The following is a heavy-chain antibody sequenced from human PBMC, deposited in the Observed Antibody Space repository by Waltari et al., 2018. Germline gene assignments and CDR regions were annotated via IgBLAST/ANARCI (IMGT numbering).Heavy chain of an antibody. CDR1: GGSISSSTYY. CDR3: ARLPISLGVGSVFDI. J-gene: IGHJ3*02. D-gene: IGHD2-15*01. CDR2: IYYSGST. Sequence: QMQLQESGPGLVKPSEPLSLTCTVSGGSISSSTYYWGWIRQPPGKGLVWIGNIYYSGSTYYKPSLKSRLTISVDTSKNQFSLNLRSVTAADTAVYYCARLPISLGVGSVFDIWGQGTMVTVSS. V-gene: IGHV4-39*01.